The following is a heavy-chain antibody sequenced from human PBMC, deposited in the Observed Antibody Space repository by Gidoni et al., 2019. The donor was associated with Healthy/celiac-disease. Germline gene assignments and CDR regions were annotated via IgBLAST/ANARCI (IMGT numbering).Heavy chain of an antibody. V-gene: IGHV4-34*01. CDR2: INHRGST. Sequence: QVQLQQWGAGLLKPSETLSLTCAVYGGSFSGYYWSWIRQPPGKGLEWIGEINHRGSTNYTPSLKSRVTISVDTSKNQFSLKLSSVTAADTAVYYCARGRGALRYTAMVQGYYYGMDVWGHGTTVTVSS. D-gene: IGHD5-18*01. CDR3: ARGRGALRYTAMVQGYYYGMDV. CDR1: GGSFSGYY. J-gene: IGHJ6*02.